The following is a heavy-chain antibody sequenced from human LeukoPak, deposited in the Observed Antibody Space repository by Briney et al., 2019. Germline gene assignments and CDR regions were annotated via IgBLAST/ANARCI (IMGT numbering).Heavy chain of an antibody. V-gene: IGHV4-4*02. Sequence: SETLSLTCAVSGGSISSSNWWSWVRQPPGKGLEWTGEIYHSGSTNYNPSLKSRVTISVDKSKNQFSLKLSSVTAADTAVYYCASRIAAAGMPQGFDYWGQGTLVTVSS. J-gene: IGHJ4*02. CDR1: GGSISSSNW. D-gene: IGHD6-13*01. CDR2: IYHSGST. CDR3: ASRIAAAGMPQGFDY.